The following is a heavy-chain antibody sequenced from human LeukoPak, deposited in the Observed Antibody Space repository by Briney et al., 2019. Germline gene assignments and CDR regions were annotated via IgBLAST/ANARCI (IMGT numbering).Heavy chain of an antibody. CDR3: ARASDADY. V-gene: IGHV3-30*02. Sequence: PGGSLRLSCAASGFTFSSYGMHWVRQAPGKGLEWVTFIRYDGSHIYYADSVKGRFTISRDNSKNTLYLQMNSLRSEDTAVYYCARASDADYWGQGTLVTVSS. J-gene: IGHJ4*02. CDR1: GFTFSSYG. CDR2: IRYDGSHI.